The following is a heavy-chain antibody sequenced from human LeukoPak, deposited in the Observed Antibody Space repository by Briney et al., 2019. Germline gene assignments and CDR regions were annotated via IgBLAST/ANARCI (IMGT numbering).Heavy chain of an antibody. V-gene: IGHV1-18*01. CDR3: ARANYYGSGKKDLDY. CDR2: ISAYNGNT. CDR1: GYTFTSYG. Sequence: ASVKVSCKASGYTFTSYGISWVRQAPGQGLEWMGWISAYNGNTNYAQKLQGRVTMTTDTSTSTAYMELSSLRSEDTAVYYCARANYYGSGKKDLDYWGQGTLVTVSS. J-gene: IGHJ4*02. D-gene: IGHD3-10*01.